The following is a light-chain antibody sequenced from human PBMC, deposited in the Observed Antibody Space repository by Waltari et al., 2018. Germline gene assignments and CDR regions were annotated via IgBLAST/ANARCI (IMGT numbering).Light chain of an antibody. V-gene: IGKV4-1*01. CDR3: QQYYTTPRT. CDR1: QSVFFTSIDKHY. Sequence: DIVMTQSPDFLAVSLGERATINCRSSQSVFFTSIDKHYLAWFQQKPGQSPKLLIYWASTRQSGVPDRFSGSGSGTEFSLTIDTLQAEDVAVYYCQQYYTTPRTFGQGTKLEIK. CDR2: WAS. J-gene: IGKJ2*01.